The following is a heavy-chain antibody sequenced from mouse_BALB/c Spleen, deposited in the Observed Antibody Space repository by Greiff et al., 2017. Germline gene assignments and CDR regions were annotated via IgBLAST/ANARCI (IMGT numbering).Heavy chain of an antibody. D-gene: IGHD1-2*01. V-gene: IGHV3-8*02. Sequence: DVHLVESGPSLVKPSQTLSLTCSVTGDSITSGYWNWIRKFPGNKLEYMGYISYSGSTYYNPSLKSRISITRDTSKNQYYLQLNSVTTEDTATYYCARSLIHYYGSYYFDYWGQGTTLTVSS. CDR3: ARSLIHYYGSYYFDY. CDR2: ISYSGST. CDR1: GDSITSGY. J-gene: IGHJ2*01.